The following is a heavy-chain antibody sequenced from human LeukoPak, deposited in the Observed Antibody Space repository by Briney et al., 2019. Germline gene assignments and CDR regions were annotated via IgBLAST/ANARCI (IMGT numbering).Heavy chain of an antibody. CDR3: AKPRIAAAGTGAFDV. Sequence: GGSLRLSCAASGFTVSSYGMTWVRQAPGKGLEWVSAFSATDGSAQYAESVKGRFTISRDNSENSLYLQMDSLRDEDTAVYYCAKPRIAAAGTGAFDVWGQGTMVTVSS. CDR2: FSATDGSA. D-gene: IGHD6-13*01. CDR1: GFTVSSYG. V-gene: IGHV3-23*01. J-gene: IGHJ3*01.